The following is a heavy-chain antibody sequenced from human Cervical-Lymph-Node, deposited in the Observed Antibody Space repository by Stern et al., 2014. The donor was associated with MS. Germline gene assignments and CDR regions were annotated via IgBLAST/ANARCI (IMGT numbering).Heavy chain of an antibody. V-gene: IGHV1-69*06. CDR2: IVPILGTS. Sequence: VQLVESGAEVKKPGSSVKVSCKASGGTLRSYAISWLRQAPGQGLEWMGGIVPILGTSSYAQKFQGRVTITADKSTSTAYMELSSLRSEDTAVYYCAREGDRGGGYFFDYWGQGTLVTVSA. D-gene: IGHD3-16*01. J-gene: IGHJ4*02. CDR3: AREGDRGGGYFFDY. CDR1: GGTLRSYA.